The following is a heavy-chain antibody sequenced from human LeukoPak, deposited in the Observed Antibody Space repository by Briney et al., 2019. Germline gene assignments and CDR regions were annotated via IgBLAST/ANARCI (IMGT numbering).Heavy chain of an antibody. Sequence: GGSLRLSCAAPGFSFSSNWMGWVRQAPGKGLEWVAHIKRDGSQKYYLDSVKGRFTISRDNSKNSLYLQMNSLRVEDTAVYYCARLGLEVGGPNWFDPWGQGTLVTVSS. V-gene: IGHV3-7*01. CDR1: GFSFSSNW. CDR3: ARLGLEVGGPNWFDP. CDR2: IKRDGSQK. J-gene: IGHJ5*02. D-gene: IGHD1-1*01.